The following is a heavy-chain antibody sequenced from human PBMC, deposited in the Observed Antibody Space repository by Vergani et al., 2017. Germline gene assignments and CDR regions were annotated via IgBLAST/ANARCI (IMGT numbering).Heavy chain of an antibody. D-gene: IGHD6-13*01. CDR1: GGSISSYY. J-gene: IGHJ5*02. Sequence: QVQLQESGPGLVKPSETLSLTCTVSGGSISSYYWSWIRQPPGKGLEWIGYIYYSGSTNYNPSLKSRVTISVDTSKKQFSLKVNSVTAADTAVYYCARVLPASSSRIDPWGQGTLVTVSS. CDR2: IYYSGST. CDR3: ARVLPASSSRIDP. V-gene: IGHV4-59*01.